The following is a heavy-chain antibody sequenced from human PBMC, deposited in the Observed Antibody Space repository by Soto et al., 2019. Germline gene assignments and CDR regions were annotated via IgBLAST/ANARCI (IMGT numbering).Heavy chain of an antibody. CDR3: ARAEGSGWYVY. Sequence: TSETLSLTCTVSGGSISSYYWSWIRQPPGKGLEWIGYIYYSGSTNYNPSLKSRVTISVDTSKNQFSLKLSSVTAADTAVYYCARAEGSGWYVYWGQGTLVTVSS. D-gene: IGHD6-19*01. CDR1: GGSISSYY. V-gene: IGHV4-59*01. J-gene: IGHJ4*02. CDR2: IYYSGST.